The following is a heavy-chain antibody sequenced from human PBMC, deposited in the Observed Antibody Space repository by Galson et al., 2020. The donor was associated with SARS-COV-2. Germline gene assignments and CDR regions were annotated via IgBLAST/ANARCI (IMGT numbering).Heavy chain of an antibody. V-gene: IGHV3-9*01. CDR1: GFTFDDYA. CDR3: ANSPSGSYSGGAFDI. J-gene: IGHJ3*02. Sequence: GGSLSLSCAASGFTFDDYAMHWVRQAPGKGLEWVSGISWNSGSIGYADSVKGRFTISRDNAKNSLYLQMNSLRAEDTALYYCANSPSGSYSGGAFDIWGQGTMVTVSS. CDR2: ISWNSGSI. D-gene: IGHD1-26*01.